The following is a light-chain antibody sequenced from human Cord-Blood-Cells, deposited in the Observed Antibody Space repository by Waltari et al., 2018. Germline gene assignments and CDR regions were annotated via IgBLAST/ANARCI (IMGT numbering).Light chain of an antibody. CDR1: SRDVGSLNL. Sequence: QSALTQPAPVPGSPGQSITISCTGTSRDVGSLNLVPWYQQHPGKAPKLIVYEGSKRPSGVSNRFSGSKSGNTASLTISGLQAEDEADYYCCSYGGSSTWVFGGGTKLTVL. CDR2: EGS. V-gene: IGLV2-23*01. J-gene: IGLJ3*02. CDR3: CSYGGSSTWV.